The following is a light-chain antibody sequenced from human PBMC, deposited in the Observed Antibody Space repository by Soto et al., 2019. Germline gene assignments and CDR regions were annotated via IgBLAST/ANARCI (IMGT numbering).Light chain of an antibody. Sequence: EIALTQSPGPLSLSPGERATLSCRASQSVASNYLAWYQQKPGQAPRLLIYGASSRATGVPDRFSGSGSGTDFTLTIRRLEPEDFAVYYCQQYGSSPWTFGQGTKVDIK. V-gene: IGKV3-20*01. CDR1: QSVASNY. CDR2: GAS. J-gene: IGKJ1*01. CDR3: QQYGSSPWT.